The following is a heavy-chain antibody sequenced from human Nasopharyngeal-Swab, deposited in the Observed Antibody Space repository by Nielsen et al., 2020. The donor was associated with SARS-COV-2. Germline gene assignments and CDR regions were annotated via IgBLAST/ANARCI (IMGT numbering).Heavy chain of an antibody. J-gene: IGHJ6*03. Sequence: GGSLRLSCAASGFTFNTCTMNWARQAPGKGLEWVSSISSSSTYIYYADSVKGRFTISRDNVKNSLYLQMNSLRAEDTAVYYCARDPSDYYYYMDVWGKGTTVTVSS. CDR2: ISSSSTYI. CDR1: GFTFNTCT. V-gene: IGHV3-21*01. CDR3: ARDPSDYYYYMDV.